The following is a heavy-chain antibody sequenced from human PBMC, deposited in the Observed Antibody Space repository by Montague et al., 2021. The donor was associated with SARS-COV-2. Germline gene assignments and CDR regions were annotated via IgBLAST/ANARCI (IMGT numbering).Heavy chain of an antibody. D-gene: IGHD2-15*01. Sequence: SLRLSCAASGFTFSSYAMHWVRQAPGKGLEWVAVISYDGSIKYYADSVKGRFTISRDNSKNTLYLQMNSLRAEDTAVYYCARDLAVVAATPFDYWGQGTLVTVSS. CDR2: ISYDGSIK. CDR3: ARDLAVVAATPFDY. CDR1: GFTFSSYA. V-gene: IGHV3-30*04. J-gene: IGHJ4*02.